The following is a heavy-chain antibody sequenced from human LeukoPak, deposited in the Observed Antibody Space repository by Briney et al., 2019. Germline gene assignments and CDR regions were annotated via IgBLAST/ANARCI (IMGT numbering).Heavy chain of an antibody. Sequence: GRSLRLSCAASGLTFSSYAMHWVRQAPGKGLEWVAVISYYGSKKYYADSVKGRFTISRDNSKNTLYLQMNSLRAEDPAVYYCARDSSSGSAAFDYWGQGTLVTVSS. J-gene: IGHJ4*02. CDR2: ISYYGSKK. D-gene: IGHD6-19*01. CDR1: GLTFSSYA. V-gene: IGHV3-30*04. CDR3: ARDSSSGSAAFDY.